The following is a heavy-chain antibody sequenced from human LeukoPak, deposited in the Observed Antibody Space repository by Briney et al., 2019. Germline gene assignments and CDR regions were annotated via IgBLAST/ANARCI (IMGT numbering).Heavy chain of an antibody. V-gene: IGHV3-21*01. CDR3: ARDLGIVVVVAATGLGMDV. Sequence: PGGSLRLSCAASGFTFSSYSMNWVRQAPGKGLEWVSSISSSSSYIYYADSVKGRFTISRDNAKNSPYLQMNSLRAEDTAVYYCARDLGIVVVVAATGLGMDVWGQGTTVTVSS. CDR2: ISSSSSYI. CDR1: GFTFSSYS. D-gene: IGHD2-15*01. J-gene: IGHJ6*02.